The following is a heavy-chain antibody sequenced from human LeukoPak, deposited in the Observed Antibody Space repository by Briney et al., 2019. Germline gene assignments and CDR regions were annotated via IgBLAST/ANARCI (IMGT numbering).Heavy chain of an antibody. J-gene: IGHJ4*02. CDR3: AGDYNFLTGLNY. Sequence: PGGSLRLSCAASGLTFSGSGIHWVRQASGEGLEWLGRIGRQGDSAATRYAASLKGKFTISRVDSRNTAYLQMKSLKTEDTAVYYCAGDYNFLTGLNYWGQGTLVTVSS. CDR1: GLTFSGSG. CDR2: IGRQGDSAAT. V-gene: IGHV3-73*01. D-gene: IGHD3-9*01.